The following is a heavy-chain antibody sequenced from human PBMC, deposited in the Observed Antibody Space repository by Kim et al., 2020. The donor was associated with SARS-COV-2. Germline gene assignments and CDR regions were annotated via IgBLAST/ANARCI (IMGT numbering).Heavy chain of an antibody. V-gene: IGHV1-8*01. CDR3: ARGGTIYDILTGYYVSDAFDI. CDR2: MNPNSGNT. J-gene: IGHJ3*02. D-gene: IGHD3-9*01. CDR1: GYTFTSYD. Sequence: ASVKVSCKASGYTFTSYDINWVRQATGQGLEWMGWMNPNSGNTGYAQKFQGRVTMTRNTSISTAYMELSSLRSEDTAVYYCARGGTIYDILTGYYVSDAFDIWGQGTMVTVSS.